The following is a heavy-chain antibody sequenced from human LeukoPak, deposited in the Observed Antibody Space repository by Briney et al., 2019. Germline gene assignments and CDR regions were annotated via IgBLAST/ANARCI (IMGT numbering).Heavy chain of an antibody. D-gene: IGHD4-23*01. J-gene: IGHJ4*02. CDR2: ISGSSGST. Sequence: GGSLRLSCAASGFTFSSYGMSWVRQAPGKGLEWVSAISGSSGSTYYADSVKGRFTISRDNAKNSLNLQMNSLRAEDTAVYYCARAGNLDNWGQGTLVTVSS. V-gene: IGHV3-23*01. CDR1: GFTFSSYG. CDR3: ARAGNLDN.